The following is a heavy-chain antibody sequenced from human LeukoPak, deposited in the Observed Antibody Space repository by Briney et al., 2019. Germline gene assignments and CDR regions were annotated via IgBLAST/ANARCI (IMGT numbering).Heavy chain of an antibody. D-gene: IGHD7-27*01. Sequence: PGRSLRLSCAASGFTFSSYSMIWVRQAPGKGLEWVSSISISSSYLYYADSVKGRFTISRDNAKNSLYLQMNSLRAEDTAVYYCARDKNWGSGAFDIWGQGTMVTVSS. V-gene: IGHV3-21*01. CDR2: ISISSSYL. J-gene: IGHJ3*02. CDR3: ARDKNWGSGAFDI. CDR1: GFTFSSYS.